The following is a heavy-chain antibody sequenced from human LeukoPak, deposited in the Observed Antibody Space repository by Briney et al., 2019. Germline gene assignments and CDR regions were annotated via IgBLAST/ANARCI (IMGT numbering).Heavy chain of an antibody. CDR2: IYSGGST. D-gene: IGHD3-22*01. CDR1: GFTISSSY. CDR3: AKDQRYYETSGRFDF. V-gene: IGHV3-53*01. J-gene: IGHJ4*02. Sequence: GGSLRLSCAASGFTISSSYMSWVRQAPGKGLEWVSVIYSGGSTYYADSVKGRFTISRDNSKNTMYLQMNSLRAEDTAVYYCAKDQRYYETSGRFDFWGQGTLVTVSS.